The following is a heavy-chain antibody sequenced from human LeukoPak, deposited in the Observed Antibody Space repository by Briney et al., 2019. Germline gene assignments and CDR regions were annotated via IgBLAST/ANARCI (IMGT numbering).Heavy chain of an antibody. CDR2: ITATSSST. J-gene: IGHJ4*02. CDR1: GFTFSSYA. CDR3: ATLRKSFWIPEFDF. D-gene: IGHD1-1*01. Sequence: GGSLRLSCAASGFTFSSYAMSWVRQAPGKGLEWVSAITATSSSTHDADSVQGRFTISRDNSKNALYLQMNSLRAEDTAVYYCATLRKSFWIPEFDFWGQGTLVTVSS. V-gene: IGHV3-23*01.